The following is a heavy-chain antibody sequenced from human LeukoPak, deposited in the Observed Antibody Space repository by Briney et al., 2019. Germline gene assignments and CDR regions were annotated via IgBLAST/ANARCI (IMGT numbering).Heavy chain of an antibody. D-gene: IGHD5-24*01. CDR1: GGSFSGYY. J-gene: IGHJ4*02. CDR2: INHSGST. V-gene: IGHV4-34*01. CDR3: AREDGYNGLYYFDY. Sequence: PSETLSLTCAVYGGSFSGYYWSWTRQPPGKGLEWIGEINHSGSTNYNPSLKSRVNISVDTSKNQFSLKLSSVTAADTAVYYCAREDGYNGLYYFDYWGQGTLVTVSS.